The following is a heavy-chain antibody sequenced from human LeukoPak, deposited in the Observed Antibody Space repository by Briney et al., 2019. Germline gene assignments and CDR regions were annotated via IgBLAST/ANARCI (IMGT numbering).Heavy chain of an antibody. D-gene: IGHD1-14*01. J-gene: IGHJ4*02. V-gene: IGHV3-74*01. Sequence: PGGSLRLFCAASGFTFSTYWMYWVHNAPEQGLVWVARITADGSKNYADSAKDRFTISRDNAKNTLYLQMNSLRVEDTAMYYCVRGGVEPYWGQGTLVTVSS. CDR2: ITADGSKN. CDR1: GFTFSTYW. CDR3: VRGGVEPY.